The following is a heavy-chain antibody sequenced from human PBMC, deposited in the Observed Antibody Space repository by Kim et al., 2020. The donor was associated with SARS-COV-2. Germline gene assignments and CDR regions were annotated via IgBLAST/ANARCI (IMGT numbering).Heavy chain of an antibody. Sequence: SETLSLTCTVSGGSISSSSYYWGWIRQPPGKGLEWIGSIYYSGSTYYNPSLKSRVTISVDTSKNQFSLKLSSVTAADTAVYYCARGGSSSNPLDNWFDPWGQGTLVTVSS. J-gene: IGHJ5*02. CDR1: GGSISSSSYY. V-gene: IGHV4-39*07. CDR2: IYYSGST. CDR3: ARGGSSSNPLDNWFDP. D-gene: IGHD6-6*01.